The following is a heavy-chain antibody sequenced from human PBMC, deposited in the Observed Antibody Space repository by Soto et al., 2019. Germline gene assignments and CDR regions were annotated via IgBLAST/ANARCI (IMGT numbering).Heavy chain of an antibody. D-gene: IGHD6-19*01. CDR1: GFTFSPYW. CDR3: AGGSGWISNT. Sequence: EVQLVESGGGLVQPGGSLRLSCAASGFTFSPYWMSWVRQAPGKGLEWVTIIKDDGGDELYLKAVRGRFTISRDNAKKSLYIAMDSLSVEDMAVYYCAGGSGWISNTWGEGTLVTGSS. CDR2: IKDDGGDE. V-gene: IGHV3-7*05. J-gene: IGHJ5*02.